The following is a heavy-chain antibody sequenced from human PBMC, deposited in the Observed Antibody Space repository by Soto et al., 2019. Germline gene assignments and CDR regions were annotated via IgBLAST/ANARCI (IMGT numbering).Heavy chain of an antibody. J-gene: IGHJ6*02. CDR2: ISAYNGNT. CDR1: GYTFTSYG. CDR3: ARVGYSTSTSCRSLYYYGIDV. V-gene: IGHV1-18*01. Sequence: GASVKVSCKASGYTFTSYGISWVRQAPGQGLEWMGWISAYNGNTNYAQKLQGRVTMTTDTSTSTAYMELRSLRSDDTAVYYCARVGYSTSTSCRSLYYYGIDVSGQGTTVTVS. D-gene: IGHD2-2*01.